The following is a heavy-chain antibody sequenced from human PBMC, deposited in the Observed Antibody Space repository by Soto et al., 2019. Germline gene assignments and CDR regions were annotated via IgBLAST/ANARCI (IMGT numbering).Heavy chain of an antibody. V-gene: IGHV4-34*01. CDR2: INHSGST. D-gene: IGHD5-18*01. J-gene: IGHJ4*02. Sequence: QVQLQQWGAGLLKPSETLSLTCAVYGGSFSGYYWSWIRQPPGKGLEWIGEINHSGSTNYKPSLKSRVTISVDTTKNQFALKLSSVTAADTAVYYCARGGPGIQLWRYWGQGTLVTVSS. CDR1: GGSFSGYY. CDR3: ARGGPGIQLWRY.